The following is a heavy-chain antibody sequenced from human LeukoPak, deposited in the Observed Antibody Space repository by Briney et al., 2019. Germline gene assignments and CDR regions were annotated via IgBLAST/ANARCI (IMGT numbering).Heavy chain of an antibody. V-gene: IGHV3-53*01. Sequence: GGSLRLSCAASGFTVSSSNMNWVRKAPGKGLEWISVIYSGGSTHYADSVKGRFTISRDNSKNTLFLQMNTLRAEDTAVYYCARDGPDAFDIWGQGTMVTVSS. J-gene: IGHJ3*02. CDR1: GFTVSSSN. CDR3: ARDGPDAFDI. CDR2: IYSGGST.